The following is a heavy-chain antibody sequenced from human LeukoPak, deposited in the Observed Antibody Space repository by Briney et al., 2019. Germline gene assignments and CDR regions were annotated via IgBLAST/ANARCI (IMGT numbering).Heavy chain of an antibody. V-gene: IGHV1-2*06. Sequence: ASVKVSCKASGYTFTDYYMHWVRQAPGQGLEWMGRISPKSGGTNYAQKFQGRVTMTRDTSITTAYMELSRLRSDDTAVYYCAKDSHYIVGATRPDYWGQGTLVTVSS. J-gene: IGHJ4*02. CDR3: AKDSHYIVGATRPDY. CDR2: ISPKSGGT. CDR1: GYTFTDYY. D-gene: IGHD1-26*01.